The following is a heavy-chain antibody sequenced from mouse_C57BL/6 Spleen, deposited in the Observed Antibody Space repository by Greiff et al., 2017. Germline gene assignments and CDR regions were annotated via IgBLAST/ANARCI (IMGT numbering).Heavy chain of an antibody. V-gene: IGHV3-1*01. CDR1: GYSITSGYD. D-gene: IGHD3-2*02. CDR3: AREGDPTAQATWFAY. CDR2: ISYSGST. Sequence: ESGPGMVKPSQSLSLTCTVTGYSITSGYDWHWIRHFPGNKLEWMGYISYSGSTNYNPSLKSRISITHDTSKNHFFLKLNSVTTEDTATYYCAREGDPTAQATWFAYWGQGTLVTVSA. J-gene: IGHJ3*01.